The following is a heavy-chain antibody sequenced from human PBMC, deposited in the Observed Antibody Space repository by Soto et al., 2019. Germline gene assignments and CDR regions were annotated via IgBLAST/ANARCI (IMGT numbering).Heavy chain of an antibody. J-gene: IGHJ4*02. Sequence: PGGSLRISCAASGLTFSSYAMSWVRQAPGKGLEWVSAISGSGGSTYYADSVKGRFTISRDNSKNTLYLQMNSLRAEDTAVYYCAKDQGSMVFGVVKNRLDYWGQGTLVTVSS. CDR2: ISGSGGST. D-gene: IGHD3-3*01. V-gene: IGHV3-23*01. CDR3: AKDQGSMVFGVVKNRLDY. CDR1: GLTFSSYA.